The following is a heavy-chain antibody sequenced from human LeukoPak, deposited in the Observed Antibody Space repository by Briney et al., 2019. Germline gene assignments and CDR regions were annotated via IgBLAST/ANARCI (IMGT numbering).Heavy chain of an antibody. V-gene: IGHV1-18*01. CDR2: ISAYNGNT. Sequence: ASVKLSCKASGYTFTGYGISWVRQAPGQGLEWMGWISAYNGNTTYAHTLQGRVTMTTDTSTSTAYMELRSLRSDDTAVYYCARDYHNDRRNYYYYMDVWGKGTTVTVSS. CDR3: ARDYHNDRRNYYYYMDV. J-gene: IGHJ6*03. D-gene: IGHD3-9*01. CDR1: GYTFTGYG.